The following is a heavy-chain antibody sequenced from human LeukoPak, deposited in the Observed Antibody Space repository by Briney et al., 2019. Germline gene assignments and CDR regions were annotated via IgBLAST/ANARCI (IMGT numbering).Heavy chain of an antibody. CDR1: GFTFSSYG. V-gene: IGHV3-30*18. CDR2: ISYDGSNK. Sequence: GGSLRLSCAASGFTFSSYGMHWVRQAPGKGLEWVAVISYDGSNKYYADSVKGRFTISRDNSKNTLYLQMNSLRAEDTAVYYCAKDLSITMVRGVTIRAPPGNNWFDPWGQGTLVTVSS. CDR3: AKDLSITMVRGVTIRAPPGNNWFDP. D-gene: IGHD3-10*01. J-gene: IGHJ5*02.